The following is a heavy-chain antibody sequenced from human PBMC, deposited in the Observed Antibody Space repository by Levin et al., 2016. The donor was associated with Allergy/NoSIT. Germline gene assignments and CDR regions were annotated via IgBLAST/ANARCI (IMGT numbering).Heavy chain of an antibody. J-gene: IGHJ4*02. CDR3: ARDQWYGDLLTDGDY. CDR2: IKEDGSDK. CDR1: GFSLSNYW. V-gene: IGHV3-7*03. Sequence: GESLKISCVASGFSLSNYWMTWVRQAPGKGLEWVANIKEDGSDKNYIDSVKGRFTMSRDNAKNSLYLQMDSLRAEDTAVYYCARDQWYGDLLTDGDYWGQGTLVTVSS. D-gene: IGHD3-10*01.